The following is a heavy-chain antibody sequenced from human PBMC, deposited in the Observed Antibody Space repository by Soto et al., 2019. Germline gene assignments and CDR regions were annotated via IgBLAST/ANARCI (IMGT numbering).Heavy chain of an antibody. V-gene: IGHV1-69*01. Sequence: QVQLVQSGAEVKKPGSSVKVSCKASGGTFSSYAISWVRQAPGQGLEWMGGIIPIFGTANNAQKFQGRVTITADESTSTAYMELSSLRSEDTAVYYCARSLGPKWERTYYYYGMDVWGQGTTVTVSS. CDR2: IIPIFGTA. D-gene: IGHD1-26*01. CDR1: GGTFSSYA. J-gene: IGHJ6*02. CDR3: ARSLGPKWERTYYYYGMDV.